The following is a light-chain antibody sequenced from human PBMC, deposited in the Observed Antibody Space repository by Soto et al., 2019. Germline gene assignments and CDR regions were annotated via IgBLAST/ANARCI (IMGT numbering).Light chain of an antibody. Sequence: ETVMTQSPATLSVYPGEIATLSCRASRSVSSDLAWYQQRPGQAPRVLIYGASTRATGFPARFSGSGSGTEFTLTISSLQSEDFAIYYCQQYNNWPRTFGQGTKVDI. J-gene: IGKJ1*01. V-gene: IGKV3-15*01. CDR3: QQYNNWPRT. CDR2: GAS. CDR1: RSVSSD.